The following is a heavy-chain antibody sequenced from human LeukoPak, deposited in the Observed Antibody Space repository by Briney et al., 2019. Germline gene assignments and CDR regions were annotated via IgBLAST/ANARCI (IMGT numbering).Heavy chain of an antibody. V-gene: IGHV3-53*04. CDR1: GFTVSSNY. D-gene: IGHD3-22*01. CDR3: ARESGLLGDY. Sequence: QPGGSLRLSCAASGFTVSSNYMSRVRQAPGKGLEWVSVIYRGGSTYYADSVKGRFTISRHNSKNTLYLQMNSLRAEDTAMYYCARESGLLGDYWGQGTLVTVSS. CDR2: IYRGGST. J-gene: IGHJ4*02.